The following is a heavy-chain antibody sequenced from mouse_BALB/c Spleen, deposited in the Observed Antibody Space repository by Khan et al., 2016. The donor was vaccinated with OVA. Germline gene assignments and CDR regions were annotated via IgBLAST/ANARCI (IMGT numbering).Heavy chain of an antibody. V-gene: IGHV1S41*01. Sequence: DLVKPGTSVKLSCKASGYTFTSYWINWIKQRPGQGLEWIGRIGPGSSNTYYSEMFKGKAALTVDTSSTTAYIQLSSLSSEDSAVYFCVRENYYGRTYYAMDYWGQGTSVTVSS. CDR2: IGPGSSNT. CDR1: GYTFTSYW. CDR3: VRENYYGRTYYAMDY. D-gene: IGHD1-1*01. J-gene: IGHJ4*01.